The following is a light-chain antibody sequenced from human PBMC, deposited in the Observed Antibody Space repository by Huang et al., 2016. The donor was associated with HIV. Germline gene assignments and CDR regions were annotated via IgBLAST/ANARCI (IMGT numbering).Light chain of an antibody. J-gene: IGKJ4*01. CDR1: QSVLYSSNNKNF. CDR3: QQYYSTPLA. V-gene: IGKV4-1*01. Sequence: DIVMTQSPDSLAGSLGEKATINCKSSQSVLYSSNNKNFLAWYEQKPGQPPKLLIYWASTRESGVPDRFSGSGSETDFTLTITSLQAEDVAVYYCQQYYSTPLAFGGGTKVEIK. CDR2: WAS.